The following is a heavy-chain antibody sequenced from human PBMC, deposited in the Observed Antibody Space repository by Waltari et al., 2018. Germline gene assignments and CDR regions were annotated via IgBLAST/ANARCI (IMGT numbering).Heavy chain of an antibody. CDR2: IWYDGRNK. V-gene: IGHV3-33*01. J-gene: IGHJ4*02. Sequence: QVQLVESGGGVVQPGRSLRLSCTASGFTFSSYGMHWVRQAPGKGLEWVAVIWYDGRNKYYADSVKGRFTISRDNSKNTLYLQMNSLRAEDTAVYYCARDRWASYGDYVRCFDYWGQGTLVTVSS. D-gene: IGHD4-17*01. CDR3: ARDRWASYGDYVRCFDY. CDR1: GFTFSSYG.